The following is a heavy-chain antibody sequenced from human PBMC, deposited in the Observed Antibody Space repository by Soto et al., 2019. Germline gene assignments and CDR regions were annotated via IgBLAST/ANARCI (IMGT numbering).Heavy chain of an antibody. D-gene: IGHD2-15*01. J-gene: IGHJ4*02. Sequence: QVQLQESGPRLVKPSGTLSLTCAVSGASISSTNWWTWVRQPPGKGLEWIGEIYHTGSTKYNPSLKSRVTRSLDKSNNQLSLNLRSVTAADTAVYYCAPLPPRIVVVVLPIPTWGQGTLVTVSS. CDR2: IYHTGST. CDR1: GASISSTNW. CDR3: APLPPRIVVVVLPIPT. V-gene: IGHV4-4*02.